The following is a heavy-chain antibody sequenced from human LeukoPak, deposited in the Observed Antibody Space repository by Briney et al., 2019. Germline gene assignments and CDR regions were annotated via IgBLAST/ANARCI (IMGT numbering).Heavy chain of an antibody. V-gene: IGHV3-23*01. CDR2: ISASGGGT. Sequence: PGGSLRLSCAASGFTFSSYAMSWVRQAPGKGLEWVSGISASGGGTYYADSVKGRFTISRDNSKNTLYLQIKSLRAEDTAVYYCAEKSVAGFDYYHGMDGWGQGTTVTVSS. CDR1: GFTFSSYA. CDR3: AEKSVAGFDYYHGMDG. J-gene: IGHJ6*02. D-gene: IGHD2-15*01.